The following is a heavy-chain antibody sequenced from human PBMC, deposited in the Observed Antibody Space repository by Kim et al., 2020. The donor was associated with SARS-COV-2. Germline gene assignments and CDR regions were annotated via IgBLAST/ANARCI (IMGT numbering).Heavy chain of an antibody. V-gene: IGHV1-46*01. Sequence: ASVKVSCQASGYTFTSYYMHWVRQAPGQGLEWMGIINPSGVSTSYAQKFQGRVTMTRDTSTSTVYMELSSLRSEDTAVYYCARRGQWLALDYWGQGTLVTVSS. CDR1: GYTFTSYY. CDR2: INPSGVST. D-gene: IGHD6-19*01. CDR3: ARRGQWLALDY. J-gene: IGHJ4*02.